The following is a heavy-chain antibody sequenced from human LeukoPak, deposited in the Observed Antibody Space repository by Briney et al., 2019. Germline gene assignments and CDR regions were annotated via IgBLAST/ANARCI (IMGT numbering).Heavy chain of an antibody. V-gene: IGHV3-21*01. Sequence: PGGSLRLSCAASGFTFSSYSMNWVRQAPGKGLEWVSSISSRSSHIFYADSVKGRFTISRDNAKNSLYLQMNSLRTEDTAVYYCARATSGGPLPDYYYGMDVWGQGTTVTVSS. J-gene: IGHJ6*02. CDR2: ISSRSSHI. CDR3: ARATSGGPLPDYYYGMDV. CDR1: GFTFSSYS. D-gene: IGHD6-19*01.